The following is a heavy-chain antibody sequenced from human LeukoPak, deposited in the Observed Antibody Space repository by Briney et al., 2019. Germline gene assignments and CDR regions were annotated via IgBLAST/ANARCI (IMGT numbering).Heavy chain of an antibody. CDR2: IYTSGST. CDR3: ARDRVESSGYYYYYGMDV. CDR1: GGAISTYY. V-gene: IGHV4-4*07. D-gene: IGHD3-22*01. Sequence: SETLSLNCTGSGGAISTYYWSWIRQPAGKGLEWIGRIYTSGSTNYNPSLKSRVTMSVDTSKNQFSLKLSSVTAADTAVYYCARDRVESSGYYYYYGMDVWGQGTTVTVSS. J-gene: IGHJ6*02.